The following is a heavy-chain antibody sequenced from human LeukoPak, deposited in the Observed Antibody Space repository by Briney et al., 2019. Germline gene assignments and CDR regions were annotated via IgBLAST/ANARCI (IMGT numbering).Heavy chain of an antibody. CDR3: ARLLYGGYSNDY. D-gene: IGHD5-12*01. CDR1: GGSISSYY. CDR2: IYDSGST. J-gene: IGHJ4*02. V-gene: IGHV4-59*08. Sequence: SETLSLTCTVSGGSISSYYWSWIRQPPGKGLEWIGYIYDSGSTNYNPSLKNRVTISVDTSKNQFSLKLSSVTAADTAVYYCARLLYGGYSNDYWGQGTLVTVSS.